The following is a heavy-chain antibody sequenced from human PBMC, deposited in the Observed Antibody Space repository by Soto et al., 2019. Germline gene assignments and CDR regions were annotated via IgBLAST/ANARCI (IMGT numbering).Heavy chain of an antibody. V-gene: IGHV3-7*03. D-gene: IGHD2-8*02. CDR2: IQQDGNER. CDR1: GFTFSSYW. J-gene: IGHJ4*02. CDR3: VESGGAADY. Sequence: EVQLVESGGGPAQPGGSLRLSCVASGFTFSSYWMGWVRQAPGKGLEWVANIQQDGNERYYGGSVKGRFTISRDNAKNSLYLQMNSLRAEDKAVYYCVESGGAADYWGQGTLVTVSS.